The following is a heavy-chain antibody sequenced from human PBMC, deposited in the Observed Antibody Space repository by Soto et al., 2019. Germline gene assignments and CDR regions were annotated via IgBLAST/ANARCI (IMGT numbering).Heavy chain of an antibody. CDR3: AKVERLGELPTLDY. CDR2: IGGSGGST. CDR1: GFTFSSYA. V-gene: IGHV3-23*01. D-gene: IGHD3-16*01. J-gene: IGHJ4*02. Sequence: EVQLLESGGGLVQPGGSLRLSCAASGFTFSSYAMSWVRQAPGKGLEWVSGIGGSGGSTYYADSVKGRFTISRDNSKNTLYLQMNSLRAEDTAVYYCAKVERLGELPTLDYWGQGTLVTVSS.